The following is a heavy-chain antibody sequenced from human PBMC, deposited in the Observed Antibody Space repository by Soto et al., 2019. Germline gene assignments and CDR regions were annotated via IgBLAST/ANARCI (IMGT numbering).Heavy chain of an antibody. D-gene: IGHD6-13*01. Sequence: GGSLRLSCAASGFTFSSYSMNWVRQAPGKGLEWVSYISSSSSTIYYADSVKGRFTISRDNAKNSLYLQMNSLRDEDTAVYYCARAPGGSQLAYYYYYYGMDVWGQGTTVTVSS. CDR3: ARAPGGSQLAYYYYYYGMDV. V-gene: IGHV3-48*02. CDR1: GFTFSSYS. J-gene: IGHJ6*02. CDR2: ISSSSSTI.